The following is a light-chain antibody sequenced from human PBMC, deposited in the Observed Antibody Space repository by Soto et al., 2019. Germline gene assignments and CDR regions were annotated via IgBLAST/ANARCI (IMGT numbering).Light chain of an antibody. CDR1: QSIDSC. Sequence: EIVLTQSPVTLSLSPGERATLSCRASQSIDSCLVWYQQKRGQAPRLLIYDASKRAPGIPARFSGSGSGTDFTLTISSLEPEDFAVYYCQQRKSWPLTFGGGTKVEIK. J-gene: IGKJ4*01. CDR3: QQRKSWPLT. CDR2: DAS. V-gene: IGKV3-11*01.